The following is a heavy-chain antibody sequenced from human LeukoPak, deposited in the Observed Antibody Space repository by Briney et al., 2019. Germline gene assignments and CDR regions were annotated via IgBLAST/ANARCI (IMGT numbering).Heavy chain of an antibody. CDR2: IYYSGST. CDR1: GGSISSSSYY. Sequence: SETLSLTCTVSGGSISSSSYYWGWIRQPPGKGLEWIGYIYYSGSTSYNPSLKSRVTISLDTSKNQFSLRLTSVTVADTAIYYCAKRIQSAMATGYWGQGTLVTVS. D-gene: IGHD5-18*01. J-gene: IGHJ4*02. V-gene: IGHV4-61*05. CDR3: AKRIQSAMATGY.